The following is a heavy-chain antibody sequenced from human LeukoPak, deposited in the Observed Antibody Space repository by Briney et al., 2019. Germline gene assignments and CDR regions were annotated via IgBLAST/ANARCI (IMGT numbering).Heavy chain of an antibody. Sequence: SSETLSLTCTVSGGSISSSGDSWGWIRQPPGKGLEWIGNMYKSGGTYYHPSLQSRVTMSLDTSKNQFSLKLNSVTAADTAVYFCATLRRGWFVDYWGQGTLVIVSS. CDR2: MYKSGGT. V-gene: IGHV4-39*01. CDR3: ATLRRGWFVDY. D-gene: IGHD6-19*01. J-gene: IGHJ4*02. CDR1: GGSISSSGDS.